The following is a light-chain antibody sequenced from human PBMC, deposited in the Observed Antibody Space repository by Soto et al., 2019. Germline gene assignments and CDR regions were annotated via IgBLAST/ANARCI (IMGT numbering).Light chain of an antibody. Sequence: EIVLTQSPATLSSSPGETATLSCRASQSVSSSYLAWYQQKPGQAPRLLIYGASSRATGIPDRFSGSGSGTDFTLTIGRLEPEDFAVYYCQQYGSSPPLTFGGGTKVDIK. CDR3: QQYGSSPPLT. CDR1: QSVSSSY. J-gene: IGKJ4*01. V-gene: IGKV3-20*01. CDR2: GAS.